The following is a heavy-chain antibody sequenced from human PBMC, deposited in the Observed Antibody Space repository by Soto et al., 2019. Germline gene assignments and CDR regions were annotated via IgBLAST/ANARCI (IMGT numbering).Heavy chain of an antibody. CDR3: AKQNGHGGNTELEN. CDR1: GFTFSSYA. CDR2: ISGSGGST. J-gene: IGHJ4*02. D-gene: IGHD2-15*01. V-gene: IGHV3-23*01. Sequence: SCAASGFTFSSYAMSWVRQAPGKGLEWVSAISGSGGSTYYADXVKGRFTISRDNSKNTLYLRMSSLRAKDTGVYYCAKQNGHGGNTELENWGQGTLVTVSS.